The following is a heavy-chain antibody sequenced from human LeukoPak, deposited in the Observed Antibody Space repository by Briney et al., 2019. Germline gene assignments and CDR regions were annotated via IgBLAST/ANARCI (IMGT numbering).Heavy chain of an antibody. CDR2: IIPIFGTA. J-gene: IGHJ4*02. CDR1: GGTFSSYA. D-gene: IGHD2-2*01. V-gene: IGHV1-69*05. CDR3: AEGPLGYCSSTSCYSFDY. Sequence: SVKVSCKASGGTFSSYAISWVRQAPGQGLEWMGGIIPIFGTANYAQKFQGRVTITTDESTSTAYMELSSLRSEDTAVYYCAEGPLGYCSSTSCYSFDYWGQGTLVTVSS.